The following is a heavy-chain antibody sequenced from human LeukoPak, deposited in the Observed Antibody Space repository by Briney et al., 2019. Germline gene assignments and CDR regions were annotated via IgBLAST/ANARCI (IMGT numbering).Heavy chain of an antibody. CDR1: GYTFTSYG. V-gene: IGHV1-18*01. D-gene: IGHD2-2*01. J-gene: IGHJ5*02. Sequence: ASVKVSCKASGYTFTSYGISWVRPAPGQGLEWMGWISAYNGNTNYAQKLQGRVTMTTDTSTGTAYMELRSLRSDDTAVYYCARAYLGYCSSTSCRPDWFDPWGQGTLVTVSS. CDR3: ARAYLGYCSSTSCRPDWFDP. CDR2: ISAYNGNT.